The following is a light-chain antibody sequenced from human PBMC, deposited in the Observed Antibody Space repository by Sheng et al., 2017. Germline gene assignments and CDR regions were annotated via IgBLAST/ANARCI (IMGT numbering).Light chain of an antibody. CDR3: ATWDHSLSAGPV. Sequence: QPPSVSAAPGERVTISCSDSNSNIGYNYISWYQHLPGTAPKLLIYEDYKRFSGIPDRFSGSRTASSATLGITGLQPGDEADYYCATWDHSLSAGPVFGGGTKLTVL. CDR1: NSNIGYNY. V-gene: IGLV1-51*02. J-gene: IGLJ3*02. CDR2: EDY.